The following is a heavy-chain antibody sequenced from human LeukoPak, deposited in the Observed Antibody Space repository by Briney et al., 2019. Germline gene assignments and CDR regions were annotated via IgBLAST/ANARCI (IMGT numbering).Heavy chain of an antibody. CDR2: IWYDGSNK. V-gene: IGHV3-33*06. CDR1: GFTFSSYG. Sequence: GRSLRLSCAASGFTFSSYGMHWVRQAPGKGLEWVAVIWYDGSNKYYADSVKGRFTISRDNSKNTLYLEMNSLRAEDTAVYYCAKGGRGSGSYNYFDYWGQGTLVTVSS. D-gene: IGHD3-10*01. J-gene: IGHJ4*02. CDR3: AKGGRGSGSYNYFDY.